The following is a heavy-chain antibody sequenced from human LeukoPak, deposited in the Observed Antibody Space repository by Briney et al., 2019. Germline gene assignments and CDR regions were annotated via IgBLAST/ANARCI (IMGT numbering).Heavy chain of an antibody. CDR2: IKQDGSEK. J-gene: IGHJ4*02. V-gene: IGHV3-7*01. Sequence: GGSLRLSCAASGFTFGSYWMSWVRQAPGKGLEWVAYIKQDGSEKYYVDSVKGRFTISRDNAKNSLYLQMNSLGAEDTAVYYCVRDRWYGDYWGQGTLVTVSS. D-gene: IGHD6-13*01. CDR3: VRDRWYGDY. CDR1: GFTFGSYW.